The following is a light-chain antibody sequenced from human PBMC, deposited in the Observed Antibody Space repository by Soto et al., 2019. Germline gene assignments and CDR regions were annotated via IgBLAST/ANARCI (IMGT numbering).Light chain of an antibody. CDR2: EAA. CDR1: QYIHNY. CDR3: QQSNKGPWT. J-gene: IGKJ1*01. V-gene: IGKV1-5*03. Sequence: DIQMTQSPSTLSASVGDRVTITCRASQYIHNYLAWYQQKPGEAPKLLIYEAANLESGVPSRFSGSGTGTEFTLATTSLEADDFATYYCQQSNKGPWTFGQGTRGEI.